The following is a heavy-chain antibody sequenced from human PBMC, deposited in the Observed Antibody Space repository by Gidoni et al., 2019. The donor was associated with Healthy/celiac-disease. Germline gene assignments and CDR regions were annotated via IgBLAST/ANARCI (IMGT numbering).Heavy chain of an antibody. CDR3: ARDVEMDYYDSSGYGGDFDY. CDR1: GGSFGGHY. Sequence: QVQLHQWGAGLLKPSATLSLTRAVYGGSFGGHYWSWIRQPPGTGLEWIGEINHSGSTNYHPSLKRRVTISVDTSKNQFSLKLSSVTAADTAVYYCARDVEMDYYDSSGYGGDFDYWGQGTLVTVSS. D-gene: IGHD3-22*01. J-gene: IGHJ4*02. V-gene: IGHV4-34*01. CDR2: INHSGST.